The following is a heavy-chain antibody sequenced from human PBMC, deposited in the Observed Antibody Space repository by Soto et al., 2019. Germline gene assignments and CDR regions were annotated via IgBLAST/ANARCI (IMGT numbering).Heavy chain of an antibody. CDR3: ARHDHYSSDLFDY. Sequence: QLQLQESGPGLVKPSETLSLTCTVSGGSISSSSYYWGWIRQPPGKGLEWSGSIYYSGSTYHNPSRKSRVTISVDTSKNQFSLKLSSVTAAETAVYYCARHDHYSSDLFDYWGQGTLVTVSS. J-gene: IGHJ4*02. V-gene: IGHV4-39*01. CDR1: GGSISSSSYY. D-gene: IGHD6-19*01. CDR2: IYYSGST.